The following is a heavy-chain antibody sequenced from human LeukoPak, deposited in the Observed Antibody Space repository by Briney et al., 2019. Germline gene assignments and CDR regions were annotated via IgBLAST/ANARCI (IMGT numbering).Heavy chain of an antibody. Sequence: AGSLRLSCAASGFNFSSYSMNWLSQANGKGQERVSYISSSSSTIYYAGSVKGRFTISRDNAKNSLYLQMNNLRAEDTAVYYCARVTTYYYYMNVWGKGTTVTVSS. CDR3: ARVTTYYYYMNV. D-gene: IGHD1/OR15-1a*01. J-gene: IGHJ6*03. CDR2: ISSSSSTI. V-gene: IGHV3-48*01. CDR1: GFNFSSYS.